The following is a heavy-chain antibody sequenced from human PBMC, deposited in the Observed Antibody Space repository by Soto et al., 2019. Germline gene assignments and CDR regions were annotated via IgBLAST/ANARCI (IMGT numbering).Heavy chain of an antibody. J-gene: IGHJ4*02. V-gene: IGHV1-69*19. CDR2: ISPMFGAA. CDR3: AREVQVHTPAFVY. Sequence: QVQLVQSGAEMKKPGSSVKVSCQSSGGTFNTYAMNWVRQAPGQGTEWMGDISPMFGAANYAPKFQGRVTTTADESTGTTYMQLSSLTSEDTDLYFCAREVQVHTPAFVYWGQGTLVTVSS. CDR1: GGTFNTYA. D-gene: IGHD3-10*01.